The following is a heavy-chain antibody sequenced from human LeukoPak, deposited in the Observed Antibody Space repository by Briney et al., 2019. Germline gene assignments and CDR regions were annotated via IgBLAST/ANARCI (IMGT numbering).Heavy chain of an antibody. CDR2: IYHSGST. Sequence: PSETLSLTCIVSGYYISSGYYWGWIRQPPGKGLEWIGSIYHSGSTYYNPSLKSRVTISVDTSKNQFSLKLSSVTAADTAVYYCARLGITMVRGLNWFDPWGQGTLVTVSS. J-gene: IGHJ5*02. CDR1: GYYISSGYY. D-gene: IGHD3-10*01. V-gene: IGHV4-38-2*02. CDR3: ARLGITMVRGLNWFDP.